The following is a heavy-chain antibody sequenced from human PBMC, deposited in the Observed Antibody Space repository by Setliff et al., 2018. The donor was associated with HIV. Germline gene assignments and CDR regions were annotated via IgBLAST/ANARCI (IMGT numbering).Heavy chain of an antibody. D-gene: IGHD3-3*01. CDR3: AKDLGVSYYNFWSNYYGLDV. CDR2: ISPDGSAT. CDR1: GFTFSSAW. Sequence: GGSLRLSCAASGFTFSSAWMGWVRQAPAKGLEWVANISPDGSATYYVDSVKGRFTISRDNAKNSLYMQMSSLRAEDTAVYYCAKDLGVSYYNFWSNYYGLDVWGQGTTVTVSS. V-gene: IGHV3-7*01. J-gene: IGHJ6*02.